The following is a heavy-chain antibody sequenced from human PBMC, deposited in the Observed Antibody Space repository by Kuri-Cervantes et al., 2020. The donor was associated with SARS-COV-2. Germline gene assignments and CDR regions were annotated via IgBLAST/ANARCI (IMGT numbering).Heavy chain of an antibody. J-gene: IGHJ4*02. Sequence: ASVKVSCKASGYTFTGYYMHWVRQAPGQGLEWMGRINPNSGGTNYAQKFQGRVTMTRDTSISTAYMELSRLRSDDTVVYYCARKFQGGSYGLDYWGQGTLVTVSS. CDR3: ARKFQGGSYGLDY. CDR2: INPNSGGT. D-gene: IGHD1-26*01. V-gene: IGHV1-2*05. CDR1: GYTFTGYY.